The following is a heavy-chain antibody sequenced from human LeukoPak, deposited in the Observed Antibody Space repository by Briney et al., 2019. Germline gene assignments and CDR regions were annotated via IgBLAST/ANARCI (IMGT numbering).Heavy chain of an antibody. Sequence: GGSLRLSCAASGFTFSSYEMNWVRQAPGKGLEWVSYISSSGSTIYYADSVKGRFTISRDNAKNSLYLQMNSLRAEDTAVYYCARVNSSSWYSYYGMDVWGQGTTVTVSS. CDR3: ARVNSSSWYSYYGMDV. V-gene: IGHV3-48*03. J-gene: IGHJ6*02. CDR1: GFTFSSYE. CDR2: ISSSGSTI. D-gene: IGHD6-13*01.